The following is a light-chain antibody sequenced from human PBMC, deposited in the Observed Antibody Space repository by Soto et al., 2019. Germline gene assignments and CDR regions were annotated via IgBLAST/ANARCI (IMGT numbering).Light chain of an antibody. V-gene: IGLV4-69*01. Sequence: QPVLTQSPSASASLGASVKLTCTLSSGHSSYAIAWHQVHPTKGPRYLMRLNSDGSHKKGDGIPDRFSGSSSGAERYLTISSLQSEDESDYYCQTWGSGSVVFGGGTK. CDR2: LNSDGSH. CDR3: QTWGSGSVV. J-gene: IGLJ2*01. CDR1: SGHSSYA.